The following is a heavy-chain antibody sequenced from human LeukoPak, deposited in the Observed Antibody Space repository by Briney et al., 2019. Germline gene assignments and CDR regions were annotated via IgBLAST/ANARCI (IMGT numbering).Heavy chain of an antibody. D-gene: IGHD5-24*01. CDR2: ISGSGGST. CDR1: GFTFSSYA. CDR3: AKVRDGYNHGDDAFDI. Sequence: PGVSLRLSCAASGFTFSSYAMSWVRQAPGKGLEWVSAISGSGGSTYYADSVKGRFTISRDNSKNTLYLQMNSLRAEDTAVYYCAKVRDGYNHGDDAFDIWGQGTMVTVSS. J-gene: IGHJ3*02. V-gene: IGHV3-23*01.